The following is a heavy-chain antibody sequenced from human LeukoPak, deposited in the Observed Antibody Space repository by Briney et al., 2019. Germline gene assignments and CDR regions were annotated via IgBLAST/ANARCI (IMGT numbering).Heavy chain of an antibody. V-gene: IGHV3-15*01. CDR3: TSHAAFDP. Sequence: PGGSLRLSCAASGFTFNNAWMNWVRQAPGKGLERVGRIKSKNVGGTTDYAAPVKGRFTISRDDSKNTVYPQMNSLKIEDTAVYYCTSHAAFDPWGQGTLVTVSS. CDR2: IKSKNVGGTT. CDR1: GFTFNNAW. J-gene: IGHJ5*02.